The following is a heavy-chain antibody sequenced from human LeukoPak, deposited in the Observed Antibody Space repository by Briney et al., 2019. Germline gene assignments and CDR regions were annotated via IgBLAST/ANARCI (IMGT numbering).Heavy chain of an antibody. CDR3: ARGPLWTSPPVHYYYYGMDV. CDR2: ISAYNGNT. Sequence: ASVKGSCKASGYTFTSYGISWVRQAPGQGLEGMGWISAYNGNTNYAQKLQGRVTMTTDTSTSTAYMELRSLRSDDTAVYYCARGPLWTSPPVHYYYYGMDVWGQGTTVTVSS. J-gene: IGHJ6*02. CDR1: GYTFTSYG. V-gene: IGHV1-18*01. D-gene: IGHD1-1*01.